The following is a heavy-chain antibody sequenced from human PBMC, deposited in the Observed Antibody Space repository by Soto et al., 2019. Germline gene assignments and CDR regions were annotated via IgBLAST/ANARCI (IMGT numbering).Heavy chain of an antibody. D-gene: IGHD2-15*01. CDR1: GFTFNNYA. CDR2: ITGSADST. V-gene: IGHV3-23*01. CDR3: AKCGGRSFYYYIDV. Sequence: EVQLLESGGGLVQPGGSLRLSCAASGFTFNNYAMTWVRQAPGKGLEWVSTITGSADSTYYADSVEGRFTISRDNSKKTVYLQMSGLRAEDTAVYYCAKCGGRSFYYYIDVCGKGTTVTVSS. J-gene: IGHJ6*03.